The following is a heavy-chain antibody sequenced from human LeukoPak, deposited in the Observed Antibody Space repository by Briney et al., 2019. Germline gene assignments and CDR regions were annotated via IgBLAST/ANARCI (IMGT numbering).Heavy chain of an antibody. Sequence: PSETLSLTCTVSGGSISSSSYYWGWIRQPPGKGLEWIGSIYYSGSTYYNPSLKSRVTISVDTSKNQFSLKLSSVTAADTAVYYCARGEYGDYGGTFDYWGQGTLVTVSS. CDR1: GGSISSSSYY. D-gene: IGHD4-17*01. CDR2: IYYSGST. V-gene: IGHV4-39*01. CDR3: ARGEYGDYGGTFDY. J-gene: IGHJ4*02.